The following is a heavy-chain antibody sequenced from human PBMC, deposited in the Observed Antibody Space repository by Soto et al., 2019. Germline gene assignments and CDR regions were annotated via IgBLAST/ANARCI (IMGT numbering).Heavy chain of an antibody. J-gene: IGHJ6*02. Sequence: GGSLRLSCAASGFAFSGYGLHWVRQAPGKGLEWVALISDDGSYRYYADSVKDRFTISRDNSKKTLYLQMNSLRAEDTALYYCAKGMAALFYFFGMDVWGQGTTVTVSS. CDR3: AKGMAALFYFFGMDV. V-gene: IGHV3-30*18. CDR1: GFAFSGYG. D-gene: IGHD6-19*01. CDR2: ISDDGSYR.